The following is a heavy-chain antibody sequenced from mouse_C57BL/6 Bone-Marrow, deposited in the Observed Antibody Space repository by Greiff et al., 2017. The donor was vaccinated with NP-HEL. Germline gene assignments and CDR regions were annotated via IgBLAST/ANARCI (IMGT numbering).Heavy chain of an antibody. D-gene: IGHD2-3*01. CDR1: GYSITSGYY. V-gene: IGHV3-6*01. J-gene: IGHJ2*01. CDR3: ARRRWLLSFYFDY. CDR2: ISYDGSN. Sequence: ESGPGLVKPSQSLSLTCSVTGYSITSGYYWNWIRQFPGNKLEWMGYISYDGSNNYNPSLKNRISITRDTSKNQFFLKLNSVTTEDTATYYCARRRWLLSFYFDYWGQGTTLTVSS.